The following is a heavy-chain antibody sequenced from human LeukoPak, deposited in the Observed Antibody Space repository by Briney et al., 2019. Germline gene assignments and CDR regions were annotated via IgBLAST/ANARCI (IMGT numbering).Heavy chain of an antibody. CDR3: ARGVTLTTRPEIWAGDY. V-gene: IGHV1-46*01. CDR1: GYIFTTYY. Sequence: GASVKVSCKASGYIFTTYYVHWVRQAPGQGLEWVGIINPSGGSRTYAQKFQGRVTMTRDTSTSTVYMELSSLTSEDTAVYYCARGVTLTTRPEIWAGDYWGQGTLVTVPS. J-gene: IGHJ4*02. CDR2: INPSGGSR. D-gene: IGHD6-6*01.